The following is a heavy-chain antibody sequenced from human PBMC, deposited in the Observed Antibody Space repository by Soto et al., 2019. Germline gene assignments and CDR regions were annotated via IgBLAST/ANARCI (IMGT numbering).Heavy chain of an antibody. D-gene: IGHD3-3*01. V-gene: IGHV3-48*03. J-gene: IGHJ5*02. CDR1: GFTFSSYE. Sequence: EVQLVESGGGLVQPGGSLRLSCAASGFTFSSYEMNWVRQAPGKGLGWVSYISSSGSTIYYADSVKGRFTISRDNAKNSLYLQMNSLRAEDTAVYYCARVSIHLFVFDPWGQGTLVTVSS. CDR2: ISSSGSTI. CDR3: ARVSIHLFVFDP.